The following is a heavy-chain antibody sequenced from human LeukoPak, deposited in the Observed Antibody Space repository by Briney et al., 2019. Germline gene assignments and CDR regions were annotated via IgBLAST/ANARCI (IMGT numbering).Heavy chain of an antibody. CDR1: GYTFTMFG. CDR2: SSAYNGNV. J-gene: IGHJ4*02. CDR3: ATDRKGYSYGYGY. V-gene: IGHV1-18*01. Sequence: ASVKVSCKASGYTFTMFGISWVRQAPGQGLEWMAWSSAYNGNVYYTQKLQGRVTMTTDTSTTTAYMELRSLRSDDTAVYYCATDRKGYSYGYGYWGQGTLVTVSS. D-gene: IGHD5-18*01.